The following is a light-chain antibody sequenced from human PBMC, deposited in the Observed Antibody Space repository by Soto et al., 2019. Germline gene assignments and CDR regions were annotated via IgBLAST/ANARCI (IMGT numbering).Light chain of an antibody. V-gene: IGLV2-14*01. CDR3: SSYRSSSTLYV. CDR1: SSDVGGYKY. J-gene: IGLJ1*01. CDR2: DVS. Sequence: QSVLTQPASVSGSPGQSITISCTGTSSDVGGYKYVSWYQQHTGKAPKLMIFDVSNRPSGVSNRFSGSKSGNTASLNISWLQDEDEADYYCSSYRSSSTLYVFGTGTKVTVL.